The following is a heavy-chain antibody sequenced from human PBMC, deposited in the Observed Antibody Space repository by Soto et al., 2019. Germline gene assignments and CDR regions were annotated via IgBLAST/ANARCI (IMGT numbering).Heavy chain of an antibody. CDR3: ARIHPDYGDGFYYFYMDV. D-gene: IGHD4-17*01. CDR1: GFSLSTRGMC. J-gene: IGHJ6*03. V-gene: IGHV2-70*11. CDR2: IDWDDDK. Sequence: SGPTLVNPTQTLTLTCTFSGFSLSTRGMCVSWIRQPPGKALEWLARIDWDDDKYYSTSLKTRLTISKDTSKNQVVLTMTNMDPVDTATHYCARIHPDYGDGFYYFYMDVWGRGTTVTVSS.